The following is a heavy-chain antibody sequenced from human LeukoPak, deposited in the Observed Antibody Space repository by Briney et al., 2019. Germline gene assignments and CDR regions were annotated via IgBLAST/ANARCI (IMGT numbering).Heavy chain of an antibody. V-gene: IGHV1-18*01. CDR3: ARVRPLGYCSGGSCYYDY. J-gene: IGHJ4*02. CDR1: GYTFTSYG. D-gene: IGHD2-15*01. CDR2: ISAYNGNT. Sequence: ASVKVSCKASGYTFTSYGISWVRQAPGQGLEWMGWISAYNGNTNYAQKLQGRVTITADKSTSTAYMELSSLRSEDTAVYYCARVRPLGYCSGGSCYYDYWGQGTLVTVSS.